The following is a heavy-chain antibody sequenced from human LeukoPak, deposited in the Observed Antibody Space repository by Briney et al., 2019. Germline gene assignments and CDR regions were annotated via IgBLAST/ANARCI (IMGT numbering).Heavy chain of an antibody. Sequence: SVTFSCKASGGSFSIYASSWVRHGPGQGLEWKGMIIPILGIANYAQKFQGRVTITADKSTSTAYMELSSMRSEDTAVYDCVRDNYVVTGAFDIGGQGKMVPVSS. CDR1: GGSFSIYA. J-gene: IGHJ3*02. D-gene: IGHD4-11*01. CDR3: VRDNYVVTGAFDI. V-gene: IGHV1-69*04. CDR2: IIPILGIA.